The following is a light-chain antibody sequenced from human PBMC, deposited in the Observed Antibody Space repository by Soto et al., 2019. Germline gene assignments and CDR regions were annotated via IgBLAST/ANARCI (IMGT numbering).Light chain of an antibody. CDR3: HKCQSWHST. J-gene: IGKJ1*01. Sequence: EIVLPQSPATLSSFPADRVTLPCRSSQCINTRLAWYQHSPVHAPRLLIYRTSIRAAGIPASFSASLSGPDFTLTLSDPQCEDFGIYYWHKCQSWHSTFGQGTKVDSK. V-gene: IGKV3D-11*01. CDR1: QCINTR. CDR2: RTS.